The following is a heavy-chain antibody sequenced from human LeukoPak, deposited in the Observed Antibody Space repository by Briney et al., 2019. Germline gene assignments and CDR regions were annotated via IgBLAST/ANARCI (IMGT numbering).Heavy chain of an antibody. D-gene: IGHD3-10*01. CDR1: GFTFSTYA. J-gene: IGHJ4*02. CDR3: AGEWTTGSAF. V-gene: IGHV3-23*01. CDR2: ISGSGGAT. Sequence: GGSLRLSCAASGFTFSTYAMSWVRQAPGKGLEWVSTISGSGGATFYADSVKGRFTISRDNSKNTVYLQMSRLRPDDTAVYYCAGEWTTGSAFWGQGTLVTVSS.